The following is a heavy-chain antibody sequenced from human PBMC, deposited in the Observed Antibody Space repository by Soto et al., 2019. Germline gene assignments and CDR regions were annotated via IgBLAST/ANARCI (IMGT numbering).Heavy chain of an antibody. CDR1: GASFTNAW. CDR2: IKTRIDSATT. J-gene: IGHJ4*02. CDR3: TTEDPSSLRGLEY. V-gene: IGHV3-15*01. Sequence: EVQLVESGGGLVKPGESLRLSCEASGASFTNAWMNWVRQAPGKGLEWVGRIKTRIDSATTDYAAPVKGRFTISRDDSKNTLHLQIDSPKTEDTAVYYCTTEDPSSLRGLEYWGQGTLVTVSS. D-gene: IGHD5-12*01.